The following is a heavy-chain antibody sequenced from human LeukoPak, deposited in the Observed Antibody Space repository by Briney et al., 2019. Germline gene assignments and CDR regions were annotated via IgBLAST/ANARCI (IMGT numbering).Heavy chain of an antibody. CDR3: ARYSSSWYRYFDY. J-gene: IGHJ4*02. CDR2: INSDGSST. V-gene: IGHV3-74*01. CDR1: GFTFSSYW. D-gene: IGHD6-13*01. Sequence: GGSLRLSCAASGFTFSSYWMHWVRQAPGKGLVWVSRINSDGSSTSYADSVKGRFTIPRDNAKNTLYLQMNSLRAEDTAVYYCARYSSSWYRYFDYWGQGTLVTVSS.